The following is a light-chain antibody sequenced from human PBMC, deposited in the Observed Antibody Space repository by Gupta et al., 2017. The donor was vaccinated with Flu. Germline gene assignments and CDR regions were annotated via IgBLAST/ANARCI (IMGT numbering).Light chain of an antibody. V-gene: IGKV3-11*01. CDR3: QQRSSSTLT. CDR2: DAS. CDR1: EGVNTY. J-gene: IGKJ4*01. Sequence: PATPFLPPGEAATPSCGANEGVNTYLAWYQQKPGQAPRLLMCDASNRATGIPARFSGSGSGTDFTLTISSLEPEDFAVYYCQQRSSSTLTCGGGTKVEIK.